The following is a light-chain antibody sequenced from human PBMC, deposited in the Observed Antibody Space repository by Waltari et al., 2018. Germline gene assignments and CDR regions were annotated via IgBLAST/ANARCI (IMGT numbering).Light chain of an antibody. CDR2: DVT. J-gene: IGLJ3*02. CDR1: SSDVGGYNY. Sequence: QSALPQPASVSGSPAQSITISCPGTSSDVGGYNYVSWYQQHPAKAPILVIFDVTKRPSGVSNRFSGAKSGNTASLTISGLQAEDEADYYCCSYAGSSTRVFGGGTKLTVL. V-gene: IGLV2-14*01. CDR3: CSYAGSSTRV.